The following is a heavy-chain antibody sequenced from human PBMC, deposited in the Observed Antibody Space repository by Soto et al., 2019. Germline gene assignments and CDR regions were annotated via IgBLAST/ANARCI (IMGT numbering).Heavy chain of an antibody. CDR1: GFTFSSYS. D-gene: IGHD4-17*01. CDR3: ARAPPWNGDYYFDY. V-gene: IGHV3-21*01. Sequence: EVQLVESGGGLVKPGGSLRLSCAASGFTFSSYSMNWVRQAPGKGLEWVSSISSSSSYIYYADSAKGRFTISRDNAKNSLYLQMNSLRAEDTAVYYCARAPPWNGDYYFDYWGQGTLVTVSS. J-gene: IGHJ4*02. CDR2: ISSSSSYI.